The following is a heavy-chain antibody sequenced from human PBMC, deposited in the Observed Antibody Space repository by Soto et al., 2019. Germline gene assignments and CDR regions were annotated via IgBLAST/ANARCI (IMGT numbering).Heavy chain of an antibody. V-gene: IGHV3-23*01. D-gene: IGHD3-10*01. CDR2: IRGSADSA. J-gene: IGHJ5*02. CDR1: GFTFSSYG. Sequence: GGSLRLSCAASGFTFSSYGMSWVRQAPRKGLEWVSTIRGSADSANYADSVKGRFTISRDNSKNTLYLQMNSLRADDTAVYYCAKHLWFGESVFDPWGQGTLVTVS. CDR3: AKHLWFGESVFDP.